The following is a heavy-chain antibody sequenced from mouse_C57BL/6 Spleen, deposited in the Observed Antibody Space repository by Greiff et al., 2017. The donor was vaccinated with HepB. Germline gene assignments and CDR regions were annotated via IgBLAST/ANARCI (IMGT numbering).Heavy chain of an antibody. D-gene: IGHD1-2*01. V-gene: IGHV1-80*01. Sequence: VQLQQSGAELVKPGASVKISRKASGYAFSSYWMNWVKQRPGKGLEWIGQIYPGDGDTNYNGKFKGKATLTADKSSSTADMQLSSLTSEDSSVYFCARSGGGYLWFAYWGQGTLVTVSA. CDR2: IYPGDGDT. J-gene: IGHJ3*01. CDR3: ARSGGGYLWFAY. CDR1: GYAFSSYW.